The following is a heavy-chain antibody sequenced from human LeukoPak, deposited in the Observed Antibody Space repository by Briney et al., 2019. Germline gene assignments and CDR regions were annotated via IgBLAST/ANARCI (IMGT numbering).Heavy chain of an antibody. CDR1: GGTFSSYA. Sequence: ASVKVSCKASGGTFSSYAISWVRQAPEQGLEWMGGIIPIFGTANYAQKFQGRVTITADESTSTAYMELSSLRSEDTAVYYCARPVGAPYAFDIWGQGTMVTVSS. CDR3: ARPVGAPYAFDI. CDR2: IIPIFGTA. J-gene: IGHJ3*02. V-gene: IGHV1-69*13. D-gene: IGHD1-26*01.